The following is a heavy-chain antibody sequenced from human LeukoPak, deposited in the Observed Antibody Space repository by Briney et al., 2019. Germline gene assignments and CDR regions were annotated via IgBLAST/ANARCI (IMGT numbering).Heavy chain of an antibody. D-gene: IGHD4-23*01. CDR1: GFTFSIYA. V-gene: IGHV3-30-3*01. Sequence: ERSLRLSCAASGFTFSIYAFHWVRQAPGKGLEWVAFISEDAGSNKYYADSVKGRFTISRDNSRNTLYLQVNSLRAEDTAVYYCARDLRAIVVTAGPDYWGQGTLVTVSS. CDR2: ISEDAGSNK. J-gene: IGHJ4*02. CDR3: ARDLRAIVVTAGPDY.